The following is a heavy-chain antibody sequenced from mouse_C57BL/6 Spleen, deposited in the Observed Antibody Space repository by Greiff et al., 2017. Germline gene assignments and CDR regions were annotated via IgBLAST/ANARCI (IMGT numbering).Heavy chain of an antibody. CDR2: ISNGGGST. CDR1: GFTFSDYY. V-gene: IGHV5-12*01. Sequence: EVQRVESGGGLVQPGGSLKLSCAASGFTFSDYYMYWVRQTPEKRLEWVAYISNGGGSTYYPDTVKGRFTISRDNAKNTLYLQRIRLKSEDTAMYYCARHGGTAQATLAYWGQGTLVTVSA. CDR3: ARHGGTAQATLAY. D-gene: IGHD3-2*02. J-gene: IGHJ3*01.